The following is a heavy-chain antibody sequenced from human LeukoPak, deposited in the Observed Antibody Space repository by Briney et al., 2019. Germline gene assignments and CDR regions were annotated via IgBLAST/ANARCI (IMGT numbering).Heavy chain of an antibody. D-gene: IGHD6-19*01. V-gene: IGHV3-23*01. CDR2: ISGSDGST. J-gene: IGHJ4*02. CDR1: GFTFTNYA. Sequence: GGSLRLSCAASGFTFTNYAMSWVRQAPGKGLEWVSSISGSDGSTYYADSVKGRFTISRDDSKNTLYLQMNRLRAEDTAVYYCAKRVSRAQCDYWGQGTLVTVSS. CDR3: AKRVSRAQCDY.